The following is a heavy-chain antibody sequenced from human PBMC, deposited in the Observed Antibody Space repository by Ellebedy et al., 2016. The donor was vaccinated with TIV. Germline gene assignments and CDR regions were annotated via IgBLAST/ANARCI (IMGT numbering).Heavy chain of an antibody. CDR1: GLTFSDAW. J-gene: IGHJ6*02. CDR3: TTDPSSWYRFYYYAMDV. D-gene: IGHD6-13*01. V-gene: IGHV3-15*01. CDR2: IKSKTNGGTI. Sequence: GGSLRLXXEASGLTFSDAWMSWVRQAPGKGLEWVGRIKSKTNGGTIDYAAPVKGRFNISRDDAKNTLYLQMNSLKTEDSGVYYCTTDPSSWYRFYYYAMDVWGQGTTVTVSS.